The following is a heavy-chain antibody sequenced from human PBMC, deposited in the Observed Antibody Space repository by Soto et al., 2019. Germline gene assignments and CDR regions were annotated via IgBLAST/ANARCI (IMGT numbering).Heavy chain of an antibody. J-gene: IGHJ4*02. Sequence: GGSLRLSCAASGFTFSTYWMSWVRQAPGKGLEWVANIKEDGSEKYYVDSVKGRFTISRDKAKNSLYLQMNSLRAEDTAVYYCARDLRYYYDSSGQRDYWGQGTLVTVSS. V-gene: IGHV3-7*05. CDR3: ARDLRYYYDSSGQRDY. D-gene: IGHD3-22*01. CDR1: GFTFSTYW. CDR2: IKEDGSEK.